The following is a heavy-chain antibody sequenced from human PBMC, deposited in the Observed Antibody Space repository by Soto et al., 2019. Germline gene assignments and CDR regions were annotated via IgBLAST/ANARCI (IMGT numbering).Heavy chain of an antibody. CDR1: GGSISSGGYS. CDR3: ARVGGYSGYEYPYYYGMDV. V-gene: IGHV4-30-2*01. Sequence: SETLSLTCAVSGGSISSGGYSWSWIRQPPGKGLEWIGYIYHSGSTYYNPSLKSRVTISVDRSKNQFSLKLSSVTAADTAVYYCARVGGYSGYEYPYYYGMDVWGQGTTVTVSS. J-gene: IGHJ6*02. CDR2: IYHSGST. D-gene: IGHD5-12*01.